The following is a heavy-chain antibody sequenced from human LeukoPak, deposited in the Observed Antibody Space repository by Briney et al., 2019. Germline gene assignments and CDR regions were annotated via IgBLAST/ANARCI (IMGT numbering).Heavy chain of an antibody. Sequence: ASVKVSCKASGYTFTSYGISWVRQAPGQGLEWMGWISAYNGNTNYAQKLQGRVTMTTDTSTSTAYMELRSLRSDDTAVYYCASSAGYDILTAYLLDYWGQGTLVTVSS. V-gene: IGHV1-18*01. CDR3: ASSAGYDILTAYLLDY. CDR2: ISAYNGNT. CDR1: GYTFTSYG. J-gene: IGHJ4*02. D-gene: IGHD3-9*01.